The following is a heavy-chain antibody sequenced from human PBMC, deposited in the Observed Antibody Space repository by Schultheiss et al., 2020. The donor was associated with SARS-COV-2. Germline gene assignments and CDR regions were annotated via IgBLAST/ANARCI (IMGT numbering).Heavy chain of an antibody. CDR2: INSDGSST. CDR3: ATYGDYAHY. D-gene: IGHD4-17*01. J-gene: IGHJ4*02. CDR1: GFTVSSNY. Sequence: GGSLRLSCAASGFTVSSNYMSWVRQAPGKGLEWVSRINSDGSSTIYADSVKGRFTISRDNAKNSLYLQMNSLRAEDTAVYYCATYGDYAHYWGQGTLVTVSS. V-gene: IGHV3-74*01.